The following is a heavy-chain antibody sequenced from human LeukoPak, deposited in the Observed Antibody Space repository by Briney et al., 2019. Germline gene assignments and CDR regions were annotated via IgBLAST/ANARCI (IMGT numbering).Heavy chain of an antibody. CDR3: ARLQEP. Sequence: SETLSLTCTVSGGSISSSSYYWGWICQPPGKGLEWIGSIYYSGSTYYNPSLKSRVTISVDTSKNQFSLRLSSVTAADTAVYYCARLQEPWGQGTLVTVSS. V-gene: IGHV4-39*01. CDR2: IYYSGST. J-gene: IGHJ5*02. CDR1: GGSISSSSYY.